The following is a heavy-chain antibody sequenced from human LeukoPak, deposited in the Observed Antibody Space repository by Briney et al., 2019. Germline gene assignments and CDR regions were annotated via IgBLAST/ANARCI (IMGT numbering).Heavy chain of an antibody. V-gene: IGHV3-23*01. CDR1: GFTFSSYA. Sequence: PGGSLRLSCAASGFTFSSYAMSWVRQVPGKGLEWVSAISGSGGSTYYADSVKGRFTISRDNSKNTLYLQMNSLRAEDTAVYYCAKDFNGNYYSLWNYWGQGTLVTVSS. CDR2: ISGSGGST. J-gene: IGHJ4*02. D-gene: IGHD1-26*01. CDR3: AKDFNGNYYSLWNY.